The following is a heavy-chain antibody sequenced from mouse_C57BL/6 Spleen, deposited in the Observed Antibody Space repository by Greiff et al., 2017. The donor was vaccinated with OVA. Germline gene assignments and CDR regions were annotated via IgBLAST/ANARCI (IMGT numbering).Heavy chain of an antibody. D-gene: IGHD1-1*01. CDR3: TRSHYYGSSYGY. J-gene: IGHJ2*01. CDR1: GYTFTDYE. CDR2: IDPETGGT. Sequence: QVQLQQSGAELVRPGASVTLSCTASGYTFTDYEMHWVKQSPVHGLEWIGAIDPETGGTAYNQKFKGKAILTADKSSSTAYMELRSLTSEDSAVYYCTRSHYYGSSYGYWGQGTTLTVSS. V-gene: IGHV1-15*01.